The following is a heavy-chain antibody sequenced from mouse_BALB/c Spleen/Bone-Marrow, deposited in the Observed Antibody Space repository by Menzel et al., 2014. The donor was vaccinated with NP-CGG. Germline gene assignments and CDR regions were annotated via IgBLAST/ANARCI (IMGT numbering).Heavy chain of an antibody. V-gene: IGHV1-4*01. D-gene: IGHD2-3*01. CDR2: IDPSSGYS. CDR1: GYTFTSYT. Sequence: VQLQQSGAELARPGASVKMSCKASGYTFTSYTMHWIKQRPGQGLEWIGYIDPSSGYSNYNQEFQDKATLTADISSSTAYMQLSSLTSEDSAVYYCAPYDGYYNWYFDVWGAGTTVTVSS. CDR3: APYDGYYNWYFDV. J-gene: IGHJ1*01.